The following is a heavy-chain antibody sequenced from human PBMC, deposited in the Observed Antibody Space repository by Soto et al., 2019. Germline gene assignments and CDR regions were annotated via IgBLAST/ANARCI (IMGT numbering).Heavy chain of an antibody. V-gene: IGHV6-1*01. CDR1: GDSVSSSTTA. CDR3: RRGTAAAGYYY. Sequence: SQTLSLTCAISGDSVSSSTTAWNWVRQSPSRGLEWLGRTYYRSKWYNDYAESVKSRITINPDTSKNQFSLQLNAVSPEDTAVCCRRRGTAAAGYYYWGHGTWVIVSA. CDR2: TYYRSKWYN. J-gene: IGHJ4*01. D-gene: IGHD6-13*01.